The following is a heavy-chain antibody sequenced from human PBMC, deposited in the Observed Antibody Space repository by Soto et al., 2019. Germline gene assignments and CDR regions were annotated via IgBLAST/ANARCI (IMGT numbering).Heavy chain of an antibody. CDR1: GYTRTELS. V-gene: IGHV1-24*01. J-gene: IGHJ6*02. D-gene: IGHD2-2*01. Sequence: QVQLVQSGAEVKKPGASVKVSCKVSGYTRTELSMHWVRQAPGKGLAWKGGFDPEDGETIYAQKFQGRLTMPEDTPQETAYMELSSLRSEDTAVYYCATGGLNAPSYYYYGMDVWGQGTTVTVSS. CDR2: FDPEDGET. CDR3: ATGGLNAPSYYYYGMDV.